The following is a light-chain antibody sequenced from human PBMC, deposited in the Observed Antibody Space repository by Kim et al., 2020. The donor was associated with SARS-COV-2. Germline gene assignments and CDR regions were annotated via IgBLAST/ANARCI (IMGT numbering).Light chain of an antibody. V-gene: IGLV2-11*03. CDR1: SSDVGDYNY. J-gene: IGLJ1*01. Sequence: GQSVIISCTGSSSDVGDYNYISWYQQHPGKVPKLMIYDVNKRPSGVPDRFSGSKSGNTASLTISGLQAEDEADYYCCSYAGRYTYVFGTGTKVTV. CDR2: DVN. CDR3: CSYAGRYTYV.